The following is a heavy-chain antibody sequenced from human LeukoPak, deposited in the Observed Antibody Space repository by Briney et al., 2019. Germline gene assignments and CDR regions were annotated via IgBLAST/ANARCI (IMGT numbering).Heavy chain of an antibody. CDR1: GGTFSSYA. J-gene: IGHJ4*02. CDR3: GVLFAPPEFNRIVGATTTDY. Sequence: ASVKVSCNASGGTFSSYAISWVRQAPGQGPEWMGGIIPIFGTANYAQKFQGRVTITADESTSTAYMELSSLRSEDTAVYYCGVLFAPPEFNRIVGATTTDYWGQGTLVTVSS. CDR2: IIPIFGTA. V-gene: IGHV1-69*01. D-gene: IGHD1-26*01.